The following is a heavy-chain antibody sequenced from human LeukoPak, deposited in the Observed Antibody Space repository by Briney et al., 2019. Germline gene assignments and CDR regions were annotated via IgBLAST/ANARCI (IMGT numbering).Heavy chain of an antibody. CDR2: INPNSGGT. CDR3: AREKREIDAFDI. CDR1: GYTFTGYY. D-gene: IGHD1-26*01. J-gene: IGHJ3*02. V-gene: IGHV1-2*02. Sequence: ASVKVSCKASGYTFTGYYMHWVRQAPGQGLEWMGWINPNSGGTNYAQKFQGRVTMTRDTFISTAYMELSRLRSDDTAVYYCAREKREIDAFDIWGQGTMVTVSS.